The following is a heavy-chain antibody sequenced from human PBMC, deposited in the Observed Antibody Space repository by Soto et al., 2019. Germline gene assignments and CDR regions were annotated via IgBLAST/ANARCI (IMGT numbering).Heavy chain of an antibody. J-gene: IGHJ4*02. V-gene: IGHV3-30*18. D-gene: IGHD1-26*01. CDR3: AKHEGGRATLGLPDY. Sequence: PAEPLRLSCAASGFTISSYRRHSVRQAPGKGLGGVAIISKDGSRKYYADSVKGGFTISRDNSKNTLYLQMDSLRAEDTAVYYCAKHEGGRATLGLPDYWGQGT. CDR1: GFTISSYR. CDR2: ISKDGSRK.